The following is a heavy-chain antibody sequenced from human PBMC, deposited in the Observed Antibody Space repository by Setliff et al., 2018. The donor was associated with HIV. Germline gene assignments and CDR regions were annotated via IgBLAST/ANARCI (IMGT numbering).Heavy chain of an antibody. J-gene: IGHJ3*02. V-gene: IGHV1-24*01. Sequence: GASVKVSCKASGYTFTDYYMHWVQQAPGKGLEWMGGFDPEDGETIYAQKFQGRVAMTRDTSTSTVYMELSSLRSEDTAVYYCASAGAWQRNALDIWGQGTMVTVSS. D-gene: IGHD5-12*01. CDR2: FDPEDGET. CDR3: ASAGAWQRNALDI. CDR1: GYTFTDYY.